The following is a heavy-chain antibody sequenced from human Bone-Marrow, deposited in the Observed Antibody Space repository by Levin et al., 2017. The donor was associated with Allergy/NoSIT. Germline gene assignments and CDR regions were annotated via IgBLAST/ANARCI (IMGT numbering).Heavy chain of an antibody. D-gene: IGHD7-27*01. CDR3: AKDRVTGEPRGAFDV. V-gene: IGHV3-23*01. J-gene: IGHJ3*01. Sequence: GGSLRLSCSASGFTFKSFAMSWVRQAQGKGLEWVASFSGGGTTTYYADSVKGRFTISRDNSKNTLFLQMNTLRAEDTAKYYCAKDRVTGEPRGAFDVWGQGTMVSVSS. CDR1: GFTFKSFA. CDR2: FSGGGTTT.